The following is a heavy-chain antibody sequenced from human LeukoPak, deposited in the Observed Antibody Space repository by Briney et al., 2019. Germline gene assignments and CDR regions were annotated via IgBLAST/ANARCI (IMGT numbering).Heavy chain of an antibody. CDR1: GGSISSYY. CDR2: IYYNGST. Sequence: SETLSLTCTVSGGSISSYYWSWIRQPPGKGLEWIGYIYYNGSTNYNPSLKSRVTISVDTSKNQFSLKLSSVTAADTAVYYCARDLLGGDDAFDNWGQGTMVTVSS. V-gene: IGHV4-59*01. CDR3: ARDLLGGDDAFDN. J-gene: IGHJ3*02.